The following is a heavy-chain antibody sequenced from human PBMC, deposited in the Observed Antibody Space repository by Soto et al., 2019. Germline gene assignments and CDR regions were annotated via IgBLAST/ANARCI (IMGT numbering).Heavy chain of an antibody. CDR1: GYTFTSYG. J-gene: IGHJ4*02. CDR3: AREAPGSYSDY. D-gene: IGHD1-26*01. CDR2: ISAYNGNT. V-gene: IGHV1-18*01. Sequence: GASVKVSCKASGYTFTSYGISWVRQAPGQGLEWMGWISAYNGNTKYTQKLQGRVTMTTDTSTSTGYMELRSLRSDDTAVYYCAREAPGSYSDYWGQGTLVTVSS.